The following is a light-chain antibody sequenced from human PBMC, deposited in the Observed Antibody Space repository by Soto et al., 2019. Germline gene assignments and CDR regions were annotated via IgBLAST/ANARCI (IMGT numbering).Light chain of an antibody. CDR3: MQGTHWPPT. CDR2: RVS. Sequence: DVVMTQSPLSLPVTLGQPASISCRSSQSVVYSDGIAYLTWFQQRPGQSPRRLIYRVSNRDAGGPDRFSGSGSGTDSTLKISRVEAEDVGVYYCMQGTHWPPTFGRGTKVEIK. CDR1: QSVVYSDGIAY. J-gene: IGKJ1*01. V-gene: IGKV2-30*01.